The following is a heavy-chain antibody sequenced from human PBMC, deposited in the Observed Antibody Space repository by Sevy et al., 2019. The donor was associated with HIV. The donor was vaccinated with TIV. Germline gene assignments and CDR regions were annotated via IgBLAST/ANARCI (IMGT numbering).Heavy chain of an antibody. D-gene: IGHD6-6*01. Sequence: ASVKVSCKASGGTFSSYAISWVRQAPGQGLEWMGGIIPIFGTANYAQKFQGRVTITADESTSTAYMELSSLRSEDTAVYYCARGRWNSSSGHYYGMDVWGQGTTVTVSS. CDR2: IIPIFGTA. J-gene: IGHJ6*02. CDR3: ARGRWNSSSGHYYGMDV. CDR1: GGTFSSYA. V-gene: IGHV1-69*13.